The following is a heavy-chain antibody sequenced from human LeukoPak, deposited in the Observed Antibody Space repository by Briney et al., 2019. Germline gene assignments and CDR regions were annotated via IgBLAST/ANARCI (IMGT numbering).Heavy chain of an antibody. CDR2: INHSGST. J-gene: IGHJ5*02. CDR1: GGSFSGYY. CDR3: ARHSSGWTGEWFDP. D-gene: IGHD6-19*01. Sequence: ASETLSLTCAVYGGSFSGYYWSWIRQPPGKGLEWIGEINHSGSTNYNPSLKSRVTISVDTSKNQFSLKLSSVTAADTAVYYCARHSSGWTGEWFDPWGQGTLVTVSS. V-gene: IGHV4-34*01.